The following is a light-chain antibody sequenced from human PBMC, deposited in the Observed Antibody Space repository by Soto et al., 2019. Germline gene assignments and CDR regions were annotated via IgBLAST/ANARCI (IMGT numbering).Light chain of an antibody. V-gene: IGLV1-40*01. Sequence: QSVLTQPPSVSGAPGQRITISCTGSSSNIGADFDVYWYQQLPGAAPKLLIYGNTIRPSGVPDRFSGSKSGTSASLAITGLQAEDEADYYCQSYDRSQSGVFGTGTKVTVL. J-gene: IGLJ1*01. CDR3: QSYDRSQSGV. CDR1: SSNIGADFD. CDR2: GNT.